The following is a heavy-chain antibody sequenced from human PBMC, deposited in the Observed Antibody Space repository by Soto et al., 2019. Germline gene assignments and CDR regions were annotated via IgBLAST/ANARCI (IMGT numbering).Heavy chain of an antibody. CDR3: ARGVYYDFWSGNYYYYGMDV. J-gene: IGHJ6*02. V-gene: IGHV4-34*01. CDR1: GGSFSGCY. CDR2: INHSGST. D-gene: IGHD3-3*01. Sequence: SETLSLTCAVYGGSFSGCYWSWIRQPPGKGLEWIGEINHSGSTNYNPSLKSRVTISVDTSKNQFSLKLSSVTAADTAVYYCARGVYYDFWSGNYYYYGMDVWGQGTTVTVSS.